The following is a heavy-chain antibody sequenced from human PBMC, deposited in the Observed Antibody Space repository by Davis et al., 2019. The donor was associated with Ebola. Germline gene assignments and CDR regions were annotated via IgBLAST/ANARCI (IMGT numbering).Heavy chain of an antibody. Sequence: GESLKISCAASGFTFNSYAMSWVRQAPGRGLEWVSAISGSGGSTYNADSVKGRFTISRDNSKNTLYLQMNSLRAEDSAVYYCARHASGDFWYFGLWGRGTLVTVSS. CDR1: GFTFNSYA. J-gene: IGHJ2*01. CDR2: ISGSGGST. V-gene: IGHV3-23*01. CDR3: ARHASGDFWYFGL. D-gene: IGHD4-17*01.